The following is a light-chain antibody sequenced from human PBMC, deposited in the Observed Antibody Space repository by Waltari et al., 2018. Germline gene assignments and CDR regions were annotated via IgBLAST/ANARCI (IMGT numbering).Light chain of an antibody. CDR1: QTINTF. CDR2: AAS. V-gene: IGKV1-39*01. CDR3: QQSYSIFWT. Sequence: DIQMTQSPSSLSASVGDRVTITCRASQTINTFLNWYQEKPGKAPKLLIYAASSLQTGVPARFSGSGSVTEFTLTISSLLPEDFATYYCQQSYSIFWTFGQGTKVEIK. J-gene: IGKJ1*01.